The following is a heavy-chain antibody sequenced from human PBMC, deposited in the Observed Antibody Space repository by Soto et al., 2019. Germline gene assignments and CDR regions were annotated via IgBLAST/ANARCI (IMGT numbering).Heavy chain of an antibody. J-gene: IGHJ6*02. D-gene: IGHD3-10*01. CDR3: ARTTLKLLWFGELWDYYYGMDV. V-gene: IGHV1-69*06. CDR2: IIPIFGTA. Sequence: ASVKVSCKASGGTFSSYAISWVRQAPGQGLEWMGGIIPIFGTANYAQKFQGRVTITADKSTSTAYMELSSLRSEDTAVYYCARTTLKLLWFGELWDYYYGMDVWGQGTTVTVS. CDR1: GGTFSSYA.